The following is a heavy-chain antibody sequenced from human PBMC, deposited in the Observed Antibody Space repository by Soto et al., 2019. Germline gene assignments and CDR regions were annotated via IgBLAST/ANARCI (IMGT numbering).Heavy chain of an antibody. CDR2: IRNKAYGGTT. CDR1: GFTFGDYA. V-gene: IGHV3-49*03. J-gene: IGHJ4*01. CDR3: TICVTGSCSDFACPRPPY. Sequence: GGSLRLACTTSGFTFGDYAMTWFRQAPGKGLEWVSFIRNKAYGGTTEYAASVKGRFTISRDDSKSIAYLQMNSLKTEDTAVYYCTICVTGSCSDFACPRPPYCRYGSPVTVSS. D-gene: IGHD2-15*01.